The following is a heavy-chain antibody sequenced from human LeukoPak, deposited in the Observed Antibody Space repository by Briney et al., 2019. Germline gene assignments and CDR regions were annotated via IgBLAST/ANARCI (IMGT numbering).Heavy chain of an antibody. J-gene: IGHJ6*02. D-gene: IGHD1-26*01. V-gene: IGHV3-53*01. Sequence: PGGSLRLSCAASGFTVGTNYMSWVRQAPGKGLEWVSLIYSGSSTYYANSVKGRFTISRDNSKNTVYLQMNSLRAEDTAVYYCARYDSGSTFNYYYGMDVWGQGTTVTVSS. CDR2: IYSGSST. CDR1: GFTVGTNY. CDR3: ARYDSGSTFNYYYGMDV.